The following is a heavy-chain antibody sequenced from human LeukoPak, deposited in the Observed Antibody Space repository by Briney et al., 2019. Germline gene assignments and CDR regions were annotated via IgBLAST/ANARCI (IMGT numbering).Heavy chain of an antibody. Sequence: KHGESLKISCKGSGYSFTSYWIGWVRQMPGKGLEWMGIIYPGDSDTRYSPSFQGQVTISADKSISTAYLQWSSLKASDTAMYYCARQGGDYYYYYYGMDVWGQGTTVTVSS. D-gene: IGHD3-10*01. J-gene: IGHJ6*02. CDR3: ARQGGDYYYYYYGMDV. CDR1: GYSFTSYW. CDR2: IYPGDSDT. V-gene: IGHV5-51*01.